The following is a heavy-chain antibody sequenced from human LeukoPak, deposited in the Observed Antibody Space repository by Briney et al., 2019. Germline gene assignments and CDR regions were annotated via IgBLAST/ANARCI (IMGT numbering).Heavy chain of an antibody. J-gene: IGHJ4*02. CDR2: ISGSGGST. CDR1: GFTFSSYA. Sequence: GGSLRLSCAASGFTFSSYAMSWVRQAPGKGLEWVSAISGSGGSTYYADSVKGRFTISRDNSKNTLYLQMNSLRAEDTAVYYCAKDHLRYYYDSSGYRRGYYFDYWGQGTLVTVSS. D-gene: IGHD3-22*01. CDR3: AKDHLRYYYDSSGYRRGYYFDY. V-gene: IGHV3-23*01.